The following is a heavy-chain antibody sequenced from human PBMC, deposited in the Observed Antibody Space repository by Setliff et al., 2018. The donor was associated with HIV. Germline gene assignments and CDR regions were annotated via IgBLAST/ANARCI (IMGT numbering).Heavy chain of an antibody. J-gene: IGHJ2*01. V-gene: IGHV4-59*01. CDR1: GDSITNDY. CDR3: ATSLNGDSEPWYFDF. D-gene: IGHD4-17*01. Sequence: SETLSLTCTVSGDSITNDYWTWIRQPPGKGLEWVGYIYNGGITSYNPSLKSRVTISADASKNQLSLNLKSVTAADTAFYYCATSLNGDSEPWYFDFWGRGSLVTVSS. CDR2: IYNGGIT.